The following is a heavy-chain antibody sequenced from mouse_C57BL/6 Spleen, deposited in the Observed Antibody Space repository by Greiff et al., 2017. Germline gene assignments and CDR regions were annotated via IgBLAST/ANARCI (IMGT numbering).Heavy chain of an antibody. J-gene: IGHJ2*01. D-gene: IGHD1-1*01. CDR3: ARGYYGDDY. CDR1: GYAFSSSW. Sequence: VKLMESGPELVKPGASVKISCKASGYAFSSSWMNWVKQRPGKGLEWIGRIYPGDGDTNYNGKFKGKATLTADKSSSTAYMQLSSLTSEDSAVYFCARGYYGDDYWGQGTTLTVSS. V-gene: IGHV1-82*01. CDR2: IYPGDGDT.